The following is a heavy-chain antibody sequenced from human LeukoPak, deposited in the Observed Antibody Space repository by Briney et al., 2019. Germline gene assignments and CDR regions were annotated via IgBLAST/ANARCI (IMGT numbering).Heavy chain of an antibody. CDR3: ARGRSDPRYYGSGMDWFDP. Sequence: PGRSLRLSCAASGFTFSSYAMHWVRQAPGKGLEWVAVISYDGSNKYYADSVKGRFTISRDNSKNTLYLQMNSLRAEDTAVYYCARGRSDPRYYGSGMDWFDPWGQGTLVTVSS. CDR1: GFTFSSYA. CDR2: ISYDGSNK. J-gene: IGHJ5*02. D-gene: IGHD3-10*01. V-gene: IGHV3-30*04.